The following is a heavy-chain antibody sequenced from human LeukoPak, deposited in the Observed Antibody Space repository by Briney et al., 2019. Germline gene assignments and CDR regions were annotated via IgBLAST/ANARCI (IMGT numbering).Heavy chain of an antibody. CDR3: ANLPRGDY. V-gene: IGHV3-53*01. Sequence: GGSLRLSCAASGFTVSRNYVSWVRQAPGKGLEWVSVIYSGGNTYYADFVKGRFTISRDNSKNTLYLQINSLTAEDTAVYYCANLPRGDYWGLGTLVTVSS. D-gene: IGHD3-10*01. CDR1: GFTVSRNY. CDR2: IYSGGNT. J-gene: IGHJ4*02.